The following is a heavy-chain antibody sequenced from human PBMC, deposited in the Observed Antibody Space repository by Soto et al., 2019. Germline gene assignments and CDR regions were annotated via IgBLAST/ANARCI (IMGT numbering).Heavy chain of an antibody. CDR3: ARATTEYSSPYSAFDI. D-gene: IGHD6-6*01. J-gene: IGHJ3*02. Sequence: PSQTLSLTCAISGDSVSSNSAAWNRIRQSPSRGLEWLGRTYYRSKWYNDYAVSVKSRITINPDTSKNQFSLQLNSVTPEDTAVYYCARATTEYSSPYSAFDIWGQGTMVTVSS. V-gene: IGHV6-1*01. CDR2: TYYRSKWYN. CDR1: GDSVSSNSAA.